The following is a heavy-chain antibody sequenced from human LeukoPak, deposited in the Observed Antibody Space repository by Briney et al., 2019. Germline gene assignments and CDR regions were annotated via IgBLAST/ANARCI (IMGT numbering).Heavy chain of an antibody. CDR1: GGSISSYY. J-gene: IGHJ3*02. D-gene: IGHD6-13*01. CDR2: IYTSGST. Sequence: PSETLSLTCTVSGGSISSYYWSWIQQPAGKGLEWIGRIYTSGSTNYNPSLKSRVTMSVDTSKNQFSLKLSSVTAADTAVYYCARLQQLVPLGAFDIWGQGTMVTVSS. V-gene: IGHV4-4*07. CDR3: ARLQQLVPLGAFDI.